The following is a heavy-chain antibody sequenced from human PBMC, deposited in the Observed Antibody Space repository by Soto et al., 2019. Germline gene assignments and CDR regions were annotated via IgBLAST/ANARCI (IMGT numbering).Heavy chain of an antibody. CDR1: GDSIGNGGYY. V-gene: IGHV4-31*01. J-gene: IGHJ6*02. CDR2: IYYSGST. Sequence: PSETLSLTCTVSGDSIGNGGYYWNWIRQHPGKGLEWIGYIYYSGSTYYNPSLKSPVTISVDMSQNQFSLKLTSVTAADTAVYYCARGTAAPSYYYYGMDVWGQGTTVTVSS. D-gene: IGHD6-13*01. CDR3: ARGTAAPSYYYYGMDV.